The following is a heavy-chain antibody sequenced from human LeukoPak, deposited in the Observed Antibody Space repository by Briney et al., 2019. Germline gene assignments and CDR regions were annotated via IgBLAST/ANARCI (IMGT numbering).Heavy chain of an antibody. Sequence: SETLSLTCTVSGGSISGSYWSWTRQPPGKGLEWIGYIYYSGSTNYNPSLKSRVTILVDTSNNQFSLRLNSVTAADTAVYYCARENTMVREAVDAFEIWGQGTMVTVSS. D-gene: IGHD3-10*01. CDR3: ARENTMVREAVDAFEI. J-gene: IGHJ3*02. V-gene: IGHV4-59*01. CDR1: GGSISGSY. CDR2: IYYSGST.